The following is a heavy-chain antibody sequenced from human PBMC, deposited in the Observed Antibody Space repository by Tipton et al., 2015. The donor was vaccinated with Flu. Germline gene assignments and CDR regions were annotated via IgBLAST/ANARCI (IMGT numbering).Heavy chain of an antibody. Sequence: GLVKPSQTLSLTCVISGDSVSSNVATWNWIRQSPSRGLEWLGKTYQRSMWHHIYAVSLRGRITITPDTSKNQFSLQLNSVTPEDTAVYYCARGSGSGPKDWFDPWGQGTQVTASS. V-gene: IGHV6-1*01. CDR2: TYQRSMWHH. CDR3: ARGSGSGPKDWFDP. D-gene: IGHD3-10*01. CDR1: GDSVSSNVAT. J-gene: IGHJ5*02.